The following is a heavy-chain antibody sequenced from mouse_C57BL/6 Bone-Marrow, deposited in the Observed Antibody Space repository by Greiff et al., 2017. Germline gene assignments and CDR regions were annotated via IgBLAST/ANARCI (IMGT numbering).Heavy chain of an antibody. Sequence: VQLQQSGAELVRPGASVKLSCTASGFNIKDDYMHWVKQRPEQGLEWIGGIDPENGDTEYASKFQGKATITADTSSNTAYMQLSSLTSEATAVYYCTGAHYCYFDYWGQGTTLTVSS. CDR1: GFNIKDDY. CDR2: IDPENGDT. J-gene: IGHJ2*01. CDR3: TGAHYCYFDY. D-gene: IGHD1-2*01. V-gene: IGHV14-4*01.